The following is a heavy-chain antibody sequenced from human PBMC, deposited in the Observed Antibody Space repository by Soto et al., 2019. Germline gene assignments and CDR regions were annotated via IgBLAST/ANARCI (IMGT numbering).Heavy chain of an antibody. CDR2: ISYDGSNK. CDR1: GFTFSSYA. CDR3: ARSEDYGDYVFDY. D-gene: IGHD4-17*01. V-gene: IGHV3-30-3*01. J-gene: IGHJ4*02. Sequence: QVQLVESGGGVVQPGRSLRLSCAASGFTFSSYAMHWVRQAPGKGLEWVAGISYDGSNKYYADSVKGRFTISRDNSKNTLYLQMNSLRAEDTAVYYCARSEDYGDYVFDYWGQGTLVTVSS.